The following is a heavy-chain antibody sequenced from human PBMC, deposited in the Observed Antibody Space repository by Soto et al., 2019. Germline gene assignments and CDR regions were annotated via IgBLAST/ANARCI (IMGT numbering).Heavy chain of an antibody. CDR1: GFSLSTSGVG. Sequence: QITLKESGPTLVKPTQTLTLTCTFSGFSLSTSGVGVGWIRQPPGQALEWLALIYWDDDKRYSPSLKSRLTIANDTSKNRVVLTVTNMDPVATATYYCAQTKWIQLWSHFDYWGQGTLVTVSS. CDR2: IYWDDDK. V-gene: IGHV2-5*02. CDR3: AQTKWIQLWSHFDY. D-gene: IGHD5-18*01. J-gene: IGHJ4*02.